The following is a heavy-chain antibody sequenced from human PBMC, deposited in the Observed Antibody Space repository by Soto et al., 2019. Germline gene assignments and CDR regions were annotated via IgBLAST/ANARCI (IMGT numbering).Heavy chain of an antibody. D-gene: IGHD2-21*01. CDR1: GYTFTSYG. Sequence: ASVKVSCKASGYTFTSYGISWVRQAPGQGLEWMGWISAYNGNTNYAQKLQGRVTMTTDTSTSTAYMELRSLRSDDTAVYYCAREVEMDYYYYGIDVWGQGTTVTVS. J-gene: IGHJ6*02. V-gene: IGHV1-18*01. CDR2: ISAYNGNT. CDR3: AREVEMDYYYYGIDV.